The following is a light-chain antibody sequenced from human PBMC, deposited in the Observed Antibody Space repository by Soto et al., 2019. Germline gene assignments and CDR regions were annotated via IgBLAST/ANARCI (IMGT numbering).Light chain of an antibody. CDR2: DAS. CDR3: QKYHTSPLK. J-gene: IGKJ1*01. CDR1: QSVSSSY. Sequence: EIVLTQSPGTLSFSPLEIATLSFSSSQSVSSSYLAWYQQKPGQAPRLLIYDASNRATGIPARFSGSGSGTDFTLTISRLEPEDFALYYCQKYHTSPLKFGQGTKVDIK. V-gene: IGKV3-20*01.